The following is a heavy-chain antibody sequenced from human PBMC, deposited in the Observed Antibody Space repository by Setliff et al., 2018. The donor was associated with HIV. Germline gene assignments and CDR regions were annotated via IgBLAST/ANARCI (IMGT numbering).Heavy chain of an antibody. CDR3: ARTSGDAYNYEGAFDV. V-gene: IGHV1-69*05. CDR2: FDPEDGET. CDR1: GDTFTSYD. Sequence: ASVKVSCKTSGDTFTSYDINWVRQAAGHGLEWMGGFDPEDGETIYAQKFQGRVTITTDESTSTAYMDLSSLKSEDTAIYYCARTSGDAYNYEGAFDVWGQGTLVTVSS. J-gene: IGHJ3*01. D-gene: IGHD5-12*01.